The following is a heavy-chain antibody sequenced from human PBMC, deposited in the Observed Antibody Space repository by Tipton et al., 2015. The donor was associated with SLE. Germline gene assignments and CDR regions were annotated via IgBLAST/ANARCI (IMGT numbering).Heavy chain of an antibody. J-gene: IGHJ6*03. CDR1: GYSFTSYW. Sequence: QSGAEVKKPGESLKISCKGSGYSFTSYWIGWVRQMPGKGLEWMGIIYPGDSDTRYSPSFQGQVTISADKSISTAYLQWSSLKASAPPMFSCAAPTVRGVLYYRAVGGKGPTVTVSS. D-gene: IGHD3-10*01. CDR2: IYPGDSDT. V-gene: IGHV5-51*03. CDR3: AAPTVRGVLYYRAV.